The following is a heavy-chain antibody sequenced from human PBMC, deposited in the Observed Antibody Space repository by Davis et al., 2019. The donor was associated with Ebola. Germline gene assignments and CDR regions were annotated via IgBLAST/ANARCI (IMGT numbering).Heavy chain of an antibody. Sequence: ASVKVSCKTSGYTFTSYYIHWVRQAPGQGLEWMGIINPSGDITTCAQKFQGRLTMTRDTSISTAYMELQRLRSDDTAVYYCARVDSVTYTSLDYWGQGTLVTVSS. CDR2: INPSGDIT. CDR1: GYTFTSYY. V-gene: IGHV1-46*01. J-gene: IGHJ4*02. D-gene: IGHD2-2*02. CDR3: ARVDSVTYTSLDY.